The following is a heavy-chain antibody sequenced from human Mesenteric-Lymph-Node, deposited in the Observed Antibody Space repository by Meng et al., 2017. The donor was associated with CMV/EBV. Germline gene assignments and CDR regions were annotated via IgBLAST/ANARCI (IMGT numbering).Heavy chain of an antibody. Sequence: PVVELVGGLVGSGRPRRPSCLASGFCLISFAVNWVRQAPGKRVEGVASISILADGTHYADSVKGLITISRDNSKNTLYLQKNSLSVDDTAVYYWAKDYDSSRMYEGNWGQGTLVTVSS. CDR2: ISILADGT. J-gene: IGHJ4*02. CDR3: AKDYDSSRMYEGN. D-gene: IGHD3-22*01. CDR1: GFCLISFA. V-gene: IGHV3-23*04.